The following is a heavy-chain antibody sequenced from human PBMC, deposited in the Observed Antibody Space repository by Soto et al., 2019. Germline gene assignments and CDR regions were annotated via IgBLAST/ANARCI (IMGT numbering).Heavy chain of an antibody. Sequence: SETLSLTCTVSGGSISSSSYYWGWIRQPPGKGLEWIGSIFYSGSTYYNPSLKRRVTISVDTSKNQFSLKLSSVTAADTAVYYCASLLWFGEFLDYWGQGTLVTVSS. V-gene: IGHV4-39*01. D-gene: IGHD3-10*01. CDR2: IFYSGST. J-gene: IGHJ4*02. CDR1: GGSISSSSYY. CDR3: ASLLWFGEFLDY.